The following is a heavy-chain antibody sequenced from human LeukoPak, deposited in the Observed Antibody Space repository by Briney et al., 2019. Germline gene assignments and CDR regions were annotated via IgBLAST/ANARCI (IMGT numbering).Heavy chain of an antibody. J-gene: IGHJ6*02. V-gene: IGHV3-30*18. CDR1: GFTFSSYG. CDR3: AKCREYYYYYGMDV. CDR2: ISYDGSNK. Sequence: GSLRLSCAASGFTFSSYGMHWVRQAPGKGLEWVAVISYDGSNKYYADSVKGRFTISRDNSKNTLYLQMNSLRAEDTAVYYCAKCREYYYYYGMDVWGQGTTVTVSS.